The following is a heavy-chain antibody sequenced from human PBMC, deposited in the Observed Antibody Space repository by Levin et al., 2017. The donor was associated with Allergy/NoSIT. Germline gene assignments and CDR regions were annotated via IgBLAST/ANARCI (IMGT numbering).Heavy chain of an antibody. CDR1: GFSVTTRGVG. CDR3: AHRLPKYYDILTGYPTTFDS. Sequence: SGPTLVKPTQTLTLTCTFSGFSVTTRGVGVGWIRQPPGKALEWLALIYWDDDKRYSPSLKSRLTITKDTSKNQVVLTMTNMDPVDTATYYWAHRLPKYYDILTGYPTTFDSWGQGTLVTVSS. V-gene: IGHV2-5*02. CDR2: IYWDDDK. J-gene: IGHJ4*02. D-gene: IGHD3-9*01.